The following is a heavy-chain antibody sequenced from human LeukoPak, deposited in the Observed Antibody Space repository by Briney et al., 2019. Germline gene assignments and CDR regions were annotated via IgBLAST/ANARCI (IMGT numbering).Heavy chain of an antibody. D-gene: IGHD1/OR15-1a*01. CDR2: INTDGSST. V-gene: IGHV3-74*01. J-gene: IGHJ4*02. CDR3: ARDPNNNYFDY. CDR1: GFTFSTYW. Sequence: PGGSLRLSCAASGFTFSTYWMHWVRQAPGKGLVWVSRINTDGSSTTYADSVKGRLTLSRDNARNTLFLQMNSLRAEDTAVYYCARDPNNNYFDYWGQGTLVTVSS.